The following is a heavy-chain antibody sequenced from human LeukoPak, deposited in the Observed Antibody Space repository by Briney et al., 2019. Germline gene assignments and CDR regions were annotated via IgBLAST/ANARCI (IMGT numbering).Heavy chain of an antibody. D-gene: IGHD3-22*01. J-gene: IGHJ4*02. V-gene: IGHV3-21*01. Sequence: GGSLRLSCAASGFTFSSYSMNWVCQAPGKGLEWVSSISSSSSYIYYADSVKGRFTISRDNAKNSLYLQMNSLRAEDTAVYYCARGHDSSGYSHWGQGTLVTVSS. CDR3: ARGHDSSGYSH. CDR2: ISSSSSYI. CDR1: GFTFSSYS.